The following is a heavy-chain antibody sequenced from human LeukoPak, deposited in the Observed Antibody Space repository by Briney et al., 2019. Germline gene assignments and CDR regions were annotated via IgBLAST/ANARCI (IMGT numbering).Heavy chain of an antibody. Sequence: GGSLRLSCAASGFTFDDYGMSWVRQAPGKGLEWVSGINWNGGSTGYADSVKGRFTISRDNAKNSLYLQMNSLGAEDTALYYCARVSWPPGSSWYYFDYWGQGTLVIVSS. CDR2: INWNGGST. CDR3: ARVSWPPGSSWYYFDY. CDR1: GFTFDDYG. D-gene: IGHD3-10*01. V-gene: IGHV3-20*04. J-gene: IGHJ4*02.